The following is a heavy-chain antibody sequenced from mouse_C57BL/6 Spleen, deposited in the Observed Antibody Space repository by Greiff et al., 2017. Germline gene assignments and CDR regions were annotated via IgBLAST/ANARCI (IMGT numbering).Heavy chain of an antibody. D-gene: IGHD1-1*01. Sequence: QVQLQQPGAELVKPGASVKLSCKASGYTFTSYWMHWVKQRPGQGLEWIGMIHPNSGSTNYNEKFKSKATLTVDKSSSTAYMQLSSLTSEDSAVYYCAREGYYYGSSPFAWWGQGTLVTVSA. V-gene: IGHV1-64*01. J-gene: IGHJ3*01. CDR2: IHPNSGST. CDR1: GYTFTSYW. CDR3: AREGYYYGSSPFAW.